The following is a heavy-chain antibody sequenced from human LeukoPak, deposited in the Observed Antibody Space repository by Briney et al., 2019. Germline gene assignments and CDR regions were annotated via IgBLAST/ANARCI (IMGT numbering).Heavy chain of an antibody. CDR2: IGTSSTTI. CDR1: GFTFSSYT. Sequence: PGGSLRLSCAASGFTFSSYTMNWARQPPGKGLEWVSNIGTSSTTIYYADSVKGRFTISRDNAKNSLYLQMNSLRAEDTAVYYCARDADPATGIAAAGSAFDIWGQGTMVTVSS. CDR3: ARDADPATGIAAAGSAFDI. J-gene: IGHJ3*02. V-gene: IGHV3-48*01. D-gene: IGHD6-13*01.